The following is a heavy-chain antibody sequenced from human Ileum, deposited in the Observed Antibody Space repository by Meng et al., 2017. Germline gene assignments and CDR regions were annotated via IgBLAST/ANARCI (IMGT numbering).Heavy chain of an antibody. CDR1: GYTFINNP. Sequence: QVQLVQSGAEVKKPGASVKVSCKASGYTFINNPLHWMRQAPGQSLEWVGWFNAGIGDTKYSQNLQGRVTITRDTSASTTYMELRSLKSEDTATYYCARDRGATYSFDYWGQGTLVTVSS. J-gene: IGHJ4*02. CDR2: FNAGIGDT. CDR3: ARDRGATYSFDY. D-gene: IGHD1-26*01. V-gene: IGHV1-3*01.